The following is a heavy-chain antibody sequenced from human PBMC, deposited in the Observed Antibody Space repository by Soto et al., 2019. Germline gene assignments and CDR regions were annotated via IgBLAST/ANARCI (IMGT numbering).Heavy chain of an antibody. V-gene: IGHV4-38-2*01. CDR2: IYHSGST. CDR3: GRTADPGLAAQDGPWFDP. Sequence: SETLSLTCAVSGYSISSGYYLGWIRQPPGKGLEWIGRIYHSGSTYYNPSLKSRVTISVDTSKNQFSLKLSSVTAADTAVYYCGRTADPGLAAQDGPWFDPWGQGTLVTVSS. CDR1: GYSISSGYY. J-gene: IGHJ5*02.